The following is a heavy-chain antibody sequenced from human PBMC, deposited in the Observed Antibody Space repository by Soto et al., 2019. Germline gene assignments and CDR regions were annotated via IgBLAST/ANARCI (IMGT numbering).Heavy chain of an antibody. CDR2: IIPIFGTA. D-gene: IGHD3-22*01. CDR1: GGTFSSYA. CDR3: AEYYYDSSGYYEYFQH. Sequence: QVQQVRSGAEVKKPGSSVKVSCKASGGTFSSYAISWVRQAPGQGLEWMGGIIPIFGTANYAQKFQGRVTITADESTSTAYMELSSLRSEDTAVYYCAEYYYDSSGYYEYFQHWGQGTLVTVSS. V-gene: IGHV1-69*01. J-gene: IGHJ1*01.